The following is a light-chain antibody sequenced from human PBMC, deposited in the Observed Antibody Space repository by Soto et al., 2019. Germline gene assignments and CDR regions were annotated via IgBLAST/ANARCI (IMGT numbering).Light chain of an antibody. CDR2: AAS. V-gene: IGKV1-27*01. CDR1: QGIRNY. Sequence: DIQMTQSPSSLSASVGDRVTITCRASQGIRNYLAWYQKKPGKVPKLLIYAASTLQSGVPSRFSGGGSGTDFTLTISSLQPEDVATYYCQKYNGAPLTLGGGTKVDIK. CDR3: QKYNGAPLT. J-gene: IGKJ4*01.